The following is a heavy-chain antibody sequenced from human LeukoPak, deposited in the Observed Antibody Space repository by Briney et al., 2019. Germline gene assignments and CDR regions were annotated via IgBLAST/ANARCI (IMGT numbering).Heavy chain of an antibody. CDR2: IIPIFGTA. D-gene: IGHD6-19*01. V-gene: IGHV1-69*13. Sequence: ASVKVSCKASGGTFSSYAISWVRQAPGQGLEWMGGIIPIFGTANYAQKFQGRVTITADESTSTAYMELRSLRSDDTAVYYCARGEQWLAHYYYYGMDVWGQGTTVTVSS. CDR3: ARGEQWLAHYYYYGMDV. CDR1: GGTFSSYA. J-gene: IGHJ6*02.